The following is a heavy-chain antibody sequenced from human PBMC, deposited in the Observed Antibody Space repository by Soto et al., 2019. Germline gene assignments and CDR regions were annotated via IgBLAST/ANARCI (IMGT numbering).Heavy chain of an antibody. CDR1: GDSIRSYY. CDR3: AREGDDDGNAAGRGWFDP. V-gene: IGHV4-59*01. J-gene: IGHJ5*02. Sequence: QVQLQASGPGLVKPSETLSLTCSVSGDSIRSYYWCWMRQPPGKGLEWIGYISYSGSTNYNPSLKTRVTISVETSKNHLSLSVSSVTAADSAVYYWAREGDDDGNAAGRGWFDPWGQATLVTVAS. D-gene: IGHD3-10*01. CDR2: ISYSGST.